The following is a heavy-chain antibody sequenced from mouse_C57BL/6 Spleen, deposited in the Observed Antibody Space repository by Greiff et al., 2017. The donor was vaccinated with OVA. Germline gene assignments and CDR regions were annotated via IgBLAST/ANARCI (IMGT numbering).Heavy chain of an antibody. D-gene: IGHD2-5*01. CDR3: ARDSNYGY. J-gene: IGHJ3*01. Sequence: EVKLVESGGGLVKPGGSLKLSCAASGFTFSSYAMSWVRQTPEKRLEWVATISDGGSYTYYPDNVKGRFIISRDNAKNNLYLQMSHLKSEDTAMYYCARDSNYGYWGQGTLVTVSA. CDR1: GFTFSSYA. V-gene: IGHV5-4*03. CDR2: ISDGGSYT.